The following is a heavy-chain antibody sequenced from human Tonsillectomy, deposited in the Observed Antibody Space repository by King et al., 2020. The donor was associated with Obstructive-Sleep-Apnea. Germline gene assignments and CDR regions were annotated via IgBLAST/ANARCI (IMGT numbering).Heavy chain of an antibody. CDR2: IKRKSEEGEI. CDR3: TTATHYYGSGSYGREDY. J-gene: IGHJ4*02. Sequence: VQLVESGGGLVKPGGSLRLSCAASGFTFSNAWMNWVRQGPGKGLEWVGRIKRKSEEGEIDYAAPVKGRFTISRDDSKNTVYLQMNSLKTEDTAVYYCTTATHYYGSGSYGREDYWGQGTLVTVSS. CDR1: GFTFSNAW. V-gene: IGHV3-15*01. D-gene: IGHD3-10*01.